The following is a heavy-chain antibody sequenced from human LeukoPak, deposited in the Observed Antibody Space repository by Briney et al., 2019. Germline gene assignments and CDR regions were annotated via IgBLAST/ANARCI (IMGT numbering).Heavy chain of an antibody. CDR1: GYTFTSYY. Sequence: ASVKVSCKASGYTFTSYYMHWVRQAPGQGLEWMGIINPSGDSTRYAKKFQGGVTMTRDTSTSTVYMELSSLRSEDTAVYCCARDGNYYDSSGYYYFDYWGQGTLVTVSS. CDR2: INPSGDST. V-gene: IGHV1-46*01. CDR3: ARDGNYYDSSGYYYFDY. D-gene: IGHD3-22*01. J-gene: IGHJ4*02.